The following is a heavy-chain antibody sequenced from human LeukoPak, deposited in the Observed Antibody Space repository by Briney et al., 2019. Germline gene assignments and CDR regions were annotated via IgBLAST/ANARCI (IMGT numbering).Heavy chain of an antibody. CDR1: GYSFASYW. J-gene: IGHJ4*02. D-gene: IGHD6-6*01. V-gene: IGHV1-18*04. CDR3: ARVKGQLVFGYLDY. CDR2: ISAYNGNT. Sequence: GESLKISCKGSGYSFASYWIGWVRQAPGQGLEWMGWISAYNGNTNYAQKLQGRVTMTTDTSTSTAYMELRSLRSDDTAVYYCARVKGQLVFGYLDYWGQGTLVTVSS.